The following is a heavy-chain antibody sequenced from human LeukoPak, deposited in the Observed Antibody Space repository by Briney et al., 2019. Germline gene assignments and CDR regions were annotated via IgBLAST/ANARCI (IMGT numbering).Heavy chain of an antibody. V-gene: IGHV3-21*01. J-gene: IGHJ6*02. D-gene: IGHD2-15*01. CDR3: ARLGYCSGGSCYENQHYYYGMDV. CDR1: GFTFSSYS. Sequence: SGGSLRLSCAASGFTFSSYSMNWVRQAPGKGLGWVSSISSSSSYIYYADSVKGRFTISRDNAKNSLYLQMNSLRAEDTAVYYCARLGYCSGGSCYENQHYYYGMDVWGQGTTVTVSS. CDR2: ISSSSSYI.